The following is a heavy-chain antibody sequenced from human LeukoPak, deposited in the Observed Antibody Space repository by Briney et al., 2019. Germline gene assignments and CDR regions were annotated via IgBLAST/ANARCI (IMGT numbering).Heavy chain of an antibody. V-gene: IGHV4-4*09. CDR1: GGSISSYY. CDR3: ARHVFFNPYWERRD. CDR2: ISTNGNT. D-gene: IGHD1-26*01. Sequence: PSDTLSLTCTVSGGSISSYYWSWIRQPPGKGLEWIGYISTNGNTNYNPSLKSRVTISVDRSKNQLSLKLNSVTAADTAIYYCARHVFFNPYWERRDCGQGTLVTVSS. J-gene: IGHJ4*02.